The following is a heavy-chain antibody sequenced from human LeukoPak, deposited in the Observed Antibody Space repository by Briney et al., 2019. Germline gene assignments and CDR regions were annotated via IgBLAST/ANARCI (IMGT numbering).Heavy chain of an antibody. CDR2: TSYDGSNK. J-gene: IGHJ6*02. CDR1: GFTFSSYG. V-gene: IGHV3-30*03. CDR3: ATNYDSSGGGMDV. D-gene: IGHD3-22*01. Sequence: PGRSLRLSCAASGFTFSSYGMHWVRQAPGKGLEWVAVTSYDGSNKYYADSVKGRFTISRDNSKNTLYLQMNSLRAEDTAVYYCATNYDSSGGGMDVWGQGTTVTVSS.